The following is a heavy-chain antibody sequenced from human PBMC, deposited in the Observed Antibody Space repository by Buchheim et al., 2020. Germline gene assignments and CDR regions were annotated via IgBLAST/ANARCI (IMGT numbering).Heavy chain of an antibody. CDR1: GFTFSSYS. V-gene: IGHV3-48*02. J-gene: IGHJ4*02. Sequence: EVQLVESGGGLVQPGGSLRLSCAASGFTFSSYSMNWVRQAPGKGLEWVSYISSSSSTIYYADSVKGRFTISRDNAKNSLYLQMNSLRDEDTAVYYCARANSQVLRFLEWLSTRFDYWGQGTL. D-gene: IGHD3-3*01. CDR2: ISSSSSTI. CDR3: ARANSQVLRFLEWLSTRFDY.